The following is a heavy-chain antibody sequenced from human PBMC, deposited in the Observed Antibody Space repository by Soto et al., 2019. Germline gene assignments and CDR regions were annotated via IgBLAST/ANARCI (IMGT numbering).Heavy chain of an antibody. CDR2: ISSSSSTI. CDR3: ARDHGYGSGSYYPRMAN. V-gene: IGHV3-48*02. Sequence: GGSLRLSCAASGFTFSSYSMNWVRQAPGKGLEWVSYISSSSSTIYYADSVKGRFTISRDNAKNSLYLQMNSLRDEDTAVYYCARDHGYGSGSYYPRMANWGQGTLVTVSS. J-gene: IGHJ4*02. CDR1: GFTFSSYS. D-gene: IGHD3-10*01.